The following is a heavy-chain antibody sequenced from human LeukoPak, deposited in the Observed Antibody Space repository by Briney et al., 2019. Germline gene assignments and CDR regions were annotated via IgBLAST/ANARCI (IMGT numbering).Heavy chain of an antibody. D-gene: IGHD6-19*01. CDR3: ARDRYSSVRPPNWFDP. CDR2: IKQDGSEK. Sequence: PGGSLRLSCAASGFTFSTYWMSWVRQAPGKGLEWVANIKQDGSEKYYVDSVKGRFTISRDNAKNSLYLQMNSLRAEDTAVYYCARDRYSSVRPPNWFDPWGQGTLVTVSS. V-gene: IGHV3-7*01. CDR1: GFTFSTYW. J-gene: IGHJ5*02.